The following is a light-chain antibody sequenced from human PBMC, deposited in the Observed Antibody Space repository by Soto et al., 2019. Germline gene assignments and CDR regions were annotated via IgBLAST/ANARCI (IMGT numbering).Light chain of an antibody. CDR1: QSVSSSY. Sequence: EIVLTQSPGTLSLSSGERATLSCRASQSVSSSYLAWYQQKPGQAPRLLIYGASSRATGIPDRFSGSGSGTDFTLTISRLEPEDFAGYYCQQYGSSPPGLTFGGGTKVEIK. V-gene: IGKV3-20*01. CDR3: QQYGSSPPGLT. CDR2: GAS. J-gene: IGKJ4*01.